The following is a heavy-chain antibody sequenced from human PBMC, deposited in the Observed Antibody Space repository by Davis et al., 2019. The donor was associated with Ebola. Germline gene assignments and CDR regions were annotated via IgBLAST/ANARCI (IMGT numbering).Heavy chain of an antibody. V-gene: IGHV4-4*02. CDR3: ARAMVTIVSFAFDI. Sequence: MPSETLSLTCGVSGGSISSNNWWSWVRQPPGKGLEWIGEIYHSGTTNYNPSLKSRVTISVDKSKNQFSLKLSSVTAADTAVYYCARAMVTIVSFAFDIWGQGTVVTVSS. D-gene: IGHD5-18*01. CDR1: GGSISSNNW. J-gene: IGHJ3*02. CDR2: IYHSGTT.